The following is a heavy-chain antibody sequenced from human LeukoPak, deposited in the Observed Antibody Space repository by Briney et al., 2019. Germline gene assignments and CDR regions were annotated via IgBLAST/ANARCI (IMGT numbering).Heavy chain of an antibody. D-gene: IGHD4-23*01. Sequence: SVEVSCKASGGTFSSYAISWVRQAPGQGLEWMGRIIPILGIANYAQKFQGRVTITADKSTSTAYMELSSLRSEDTAVYYCARDGDGGNSDYWGQGTLVTVSS. V-gene: IGHV1-69*04. CDR2: IIPILGIA. CDR1: GGTFSSYA. J-gene: IGHJ4*02. CDR3: ARDGDGGNSDY.